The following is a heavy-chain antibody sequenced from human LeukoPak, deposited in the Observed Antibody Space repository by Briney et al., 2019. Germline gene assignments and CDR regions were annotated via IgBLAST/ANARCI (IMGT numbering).Heavy chain of an antibody. Sequence: GGSLRLSCAASRFTFSTYWMTWVRQAPGKGLEWVANMKRDGSEVYYANSVKGHITISRDNAKNSLYLQMNSLRAEDTAVYYCARYTEYYFDYWGQGTLVTVSS. D-gene: IGHD2-2*02. J-gene: IGHJ4*02. CDR3: ARYTEYYFDY. V-gene: IGHV3-7*01. CDR2: MKRDGSEV. CDR1: RFTFSTYW.